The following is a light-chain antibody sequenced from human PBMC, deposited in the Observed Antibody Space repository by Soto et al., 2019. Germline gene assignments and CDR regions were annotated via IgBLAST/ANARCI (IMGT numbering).Light chain of an antibody. J-gene: IGLJ1*01. CDR2: EVS. CDR1: SSDVGGYNY. V-gene: IGLV2-8*01. CDR3: SSYAGSNV. Sequence: QSVLTQPPSASGSPGQSVTISCTGTSSDVGGYNYVSWYQQHPGKAPKLMIYEVSKRPSGVPDRFSGSKSGNTASLTVSGLQAEDAADYYCSSYAGSNVFGTGTKVTVL.